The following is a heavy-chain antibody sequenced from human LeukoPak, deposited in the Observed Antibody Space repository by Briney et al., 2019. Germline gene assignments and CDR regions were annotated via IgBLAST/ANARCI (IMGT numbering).Heavy chain of an antibody. CDR3: ARDLPGNYYDSSGYYYLPFQH. Sequence: GGSLRLSCAASVFIFSTYWMSWVGQPPGRGREGVANIKQDGTEKYYVDSVKGRFTISRDNSENTQYLQMNSLRAEDTAVYYCARDLPGNYYDSSGYYYLPFQHWGQGTLVTVSS. V-gene: IGHV3-7*03. D-gene: IGHD3-22*01. CDR2: IKQDGTEK. CDR1: VFIFSTYW. J-gene: IGHJ1*01.